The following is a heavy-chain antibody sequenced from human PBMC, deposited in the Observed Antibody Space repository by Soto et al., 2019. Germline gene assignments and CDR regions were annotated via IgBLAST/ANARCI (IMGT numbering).Heavy chain of an antibody. CDR1: GGSMNNYF. CDR2: IYSSGST. D-gene: IGHD2-15*01. CDR3: AIRLLVLAT. J-gene: IGHJ4*02. Sequence: SENPDITCTVSGGSMNNYFWRWIRQSAGKGLECIGRIYSSGSTSYNPSLKSRVTMSVDTSKNHFSLRLTSMTAADTAVYYCAIRLLVLATRGQRSLVT. V-gene: IGHV4-4*07.